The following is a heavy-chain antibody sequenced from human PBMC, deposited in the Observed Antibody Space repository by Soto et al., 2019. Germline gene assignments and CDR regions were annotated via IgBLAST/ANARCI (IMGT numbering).Heavy chain of an antibody. V-gene: IGHV3-30*03. CDR3: ATVGGYKPMYYFDY. CDR2: ISYDGSNK. D-gene: IGHD5-12*01. J-gene: IGHJ4*02. CDR1: GFTFSSYG. Sequence: QVQLVESGGGVVQPGRSLRLSCAASGFTFSSYGMHWVRQAPGQGLEWAAVISYDGSNKYYADSVKGRFTISRDNSKNALYLQMNSLIAEDTAVYYCATVGGYKPMYYFDYWGQGALVTVCS.